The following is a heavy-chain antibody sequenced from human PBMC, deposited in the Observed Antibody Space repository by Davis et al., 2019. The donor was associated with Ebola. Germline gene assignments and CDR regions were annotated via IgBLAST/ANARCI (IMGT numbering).Heavy chain of an antibody. CDR2: LIPIFGAA. D-gene: IGHD3-3*01. CDR3: ARGITVFGVVSHFDF. CDR1: AGTFNTYT. Sequence: AASVKVSCNASAGTFNTYTITWVRQAPGQGLEWMGGLIPIFGAANYAQKFQGRVTITADKSTSTAYMELSSLRSDDTAVNYCARGITVFGVVSHFDFWGQGTLVTVSS. V-gene: IGHV1-69*06. J-gene: IGHJ4*02.